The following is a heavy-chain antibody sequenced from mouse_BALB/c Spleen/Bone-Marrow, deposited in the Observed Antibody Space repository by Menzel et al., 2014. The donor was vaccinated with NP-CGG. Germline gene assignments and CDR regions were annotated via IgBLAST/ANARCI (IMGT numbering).Heavy chain of an antibody. Sequence: EVQLVESGGGLVKPGGSLKLSCAASRFTLSNYAMSWVRQTPEKRLEWVATISSGGSYTYYPDSVKGRFTISRDNAQNTLYLQMSSLRSEDTAMYFCARQENWALDYWGQGTTLTVSS. CDR1: RFTLSNYA. CDR2: ISSGGSYT. CDR3: ARQENWALDY. V-gene: IGHV5-9-3*01. D-gene: IGHD4-1*01. J-gene: IGHJ2*01.